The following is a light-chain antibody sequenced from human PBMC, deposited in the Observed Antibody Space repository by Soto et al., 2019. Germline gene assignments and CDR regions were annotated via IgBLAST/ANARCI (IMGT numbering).Light chain of an antibody. V-gene: IGLV1-44*01. CDR3: AAWDDSLNGPV. Sequence: QRVLTQPPSASGTPGQRVTISCSGSSSNIGSDTVKWYQHLPGTAPKLLIYSNNQRPSGVPDRFSGSKSGTSASLAISGLQSEDEADYYCAAWDDSLNGPVFGGGTKVTVL. J-gene: IGLJ2*01. CDR2: SNN. CDR1: SSNIGSDT.